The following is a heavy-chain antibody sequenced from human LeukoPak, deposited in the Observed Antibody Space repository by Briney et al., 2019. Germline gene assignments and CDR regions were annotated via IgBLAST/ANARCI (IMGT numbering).Heavy chain of an antibody. J-gene: IGHJ4*02. CDR1: GFTFSSYA. CDR3: AKEYYDSSGYYRGFDY. D-gene: IGHD3-22*01. Sequence: GGSLRLSCAASGFTFSSYAVTWIRQAPGKGLEWVSSISSGADSTYYADSVKGRFTISRDNSKNTLYLKMNGLRADDTAVYYCAKEYYDSSGYYRGFDYWGQGALVTVSS. V-gene: IGHV3-23*01. CDR2: ISSGADST.